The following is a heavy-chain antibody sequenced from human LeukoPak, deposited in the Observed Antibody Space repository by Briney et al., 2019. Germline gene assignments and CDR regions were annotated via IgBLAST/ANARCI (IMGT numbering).Heavy chain of an antibody. CDR2: ISGGGGST. D-gene: IGHD2-8*02. CDR3: AKVGESGGVWKYYFDY. J-gene: IGHJ4*02. CDR1: GLTFSSYA. V-gene: IGHV3-23*01. Sequence: SGGSLRLSCVASGLTFSSYAMSWVRQAPGKGLEWVSAISGGGGSTYYTDSVKGRFTISRDNSKNTLYLQMNSLRAEDTAVYYCAKVGESGGVWKYYFDYWGQGTLVTVSS.